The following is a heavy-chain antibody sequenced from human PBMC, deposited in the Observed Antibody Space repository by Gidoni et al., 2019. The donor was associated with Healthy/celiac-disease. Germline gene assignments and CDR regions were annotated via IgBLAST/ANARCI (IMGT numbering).Heavy chain of an antibody. CDR1: GGSISSYY. V-gene: IGHV4-59*01. J-gene: IGHJ6*02. CDR2: IYYSGST. CDR3: AGRPPRNDILTGTHARRHYYYGMDV. D-gene: IGHD3-9*01. Sequence: QVQLQESGPGLVKPSETLSLTCTVSGGSISSYYWSWIRQPPGKGLEWIGYIYYSGSTNYNPSLKSRVTISVDTSKNQFSLKLSSVTAADTAVYYCAGRPPRNDILTGTHARRHYYYGMDVWGQGTTVTVSS.